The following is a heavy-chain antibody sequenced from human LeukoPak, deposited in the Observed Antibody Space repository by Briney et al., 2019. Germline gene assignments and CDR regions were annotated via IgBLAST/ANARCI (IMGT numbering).Heavy chain of an antibody. CDR3: ARTYYYDSSGYGFQH. V-gene: IGHV1-46*01. D-gene: IGHD3-22*01. J-gene: IGHJ1*01. CDR2: INPSGGST. Sequence: ASVTVSCKASGYTFTSYYMHWVRQAPGQGLEWMGIINPSGGSTSYAQKFQGRVTMTRDTSTSTVYMELSSLRSEDTAVYYCARTYYYDSSGYGFQHWGQGTLVTVSS. CDR1: GYTFTSYY.